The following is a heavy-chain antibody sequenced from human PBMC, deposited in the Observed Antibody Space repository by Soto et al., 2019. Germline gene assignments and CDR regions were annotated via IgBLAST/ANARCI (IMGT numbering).Heavy chain of an antibody. V-gene: IGHV4-4*02. CDR1: GVSISSSHW. J-gene: IGHJ3*01. CDR3: ARVVLTITRGAFDA. Sequence: QVQLQESGPGLVKPSGTLSLTCAVSGVSISSSHWWTWVRQSPGKRLEYIGEVSHSGTSNSNPSLKSRVTLSVDKSKNHFSLTLTSVTAADTAVYYCARVVLTITRGAFDAWGQGTLVIVSS. D-gene: IGHD3-9*01. CDR2: VSHSGTS.